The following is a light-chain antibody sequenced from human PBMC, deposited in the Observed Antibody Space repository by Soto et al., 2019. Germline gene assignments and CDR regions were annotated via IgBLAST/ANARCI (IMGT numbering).Light chain of an antibody. CDR1: SSDVGGYNY. V-gene: IGLV2-8*01. CDR2: EVS. Sequence: QSALTQPPSASGSPGQSVTISCTGTSSDVGGYNYVSWYQQHPGKAPKLMIYEVSKRPSGVPDRFSGSKSGNTASLTGSGLQAEYEADYYCSSYAGSNNLVFGGGTKVTVL. J-gene: IGLJ2*01. CDR3: SSYAGSNNLV.